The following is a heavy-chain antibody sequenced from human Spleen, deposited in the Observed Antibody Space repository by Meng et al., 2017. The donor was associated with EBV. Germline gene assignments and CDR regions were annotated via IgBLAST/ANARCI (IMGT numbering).Heavy chain of an antibody. Sequence: QVELVQAGAEVKKPGSSGKVSCKASGGTSTSYAFNWVRQAPGQGLEWMGGIIPVFGTANYAQKFQGRVTIIVDESRSTAYMELSSLTSEDTAVYYCARGRYFDWLFFDYWGQGTLVTVSS. J-gene: IGHJ4*02. CDR3: ARGRYFDWLFFDY. CDR1: GGTSTSYA. V-gene: IGHV1-69*01. CDR2: IIPVFGTA. D-gene: IGHD3-9*01.